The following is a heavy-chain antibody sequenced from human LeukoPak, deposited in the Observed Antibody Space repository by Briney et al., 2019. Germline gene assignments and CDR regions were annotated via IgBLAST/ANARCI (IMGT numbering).Heavy chain of an antibody. V-gene: IGHV1-2*02. J-gene: IGHJ4*02. CDR3: ARGGPGDYLSIDY. CDR2: INPNSGGT. D-gene: IGHD4-17*01. Sequence: ASVKVSCKASGYTFTGYYMHWVRQAPGQGLEWMGWINPNSGGTNYAQNFEGRVTLTRDTSISTAYMELSSLRFDDTAVYYCARGGPGDYLSIDYWGQGILVTVSS. CDR1: GYTFTGYY.